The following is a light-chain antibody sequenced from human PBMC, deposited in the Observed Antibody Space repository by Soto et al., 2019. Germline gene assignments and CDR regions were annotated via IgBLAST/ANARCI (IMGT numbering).Light chain of an antibody. V-gene: IGKV1-5*01. CDR2: DAS. J-gene: IGKJ1*01. CDR1: QSIDYC. Sequence: DIQMTQSPSSLSASLGDRVTITCRASQSIDYCLAWYQQKPGKAPKLLIYDASTLESGVPSRFSGGGFGTDFSLTISSLQPDDFATYYGQQYSRYPTLGQGNKVDMK. CDR3: QQYSRYPT.